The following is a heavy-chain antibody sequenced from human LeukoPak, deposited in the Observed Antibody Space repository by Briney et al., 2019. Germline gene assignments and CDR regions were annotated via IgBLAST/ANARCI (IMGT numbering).Heavy chain of an antibody. D-gene: IGHD2-15*01. CDR3: AREDGGYSRVDY. Sequence: PSETLSLTCTVSGGSISSYYWSWIRQPAGKGLEWIGRIYSSGSSVYNPSLESRVRMSLDTSKNQFSLKVTSVTAADTAVYYCAREDGGYSRVDYWGQGTLVTVSS. J-gene: IGHJ4*02. V-gene: IGHV4-4*07. CDR2: IYSSGSS. CDR1: GGSISSYY.